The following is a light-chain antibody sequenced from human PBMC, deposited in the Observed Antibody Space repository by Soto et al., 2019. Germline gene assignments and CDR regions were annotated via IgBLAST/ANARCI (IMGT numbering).Light chain of an antibody. Sequence: QSALTQPASVSGSPGQSITISCTGTSSDDGSYNLVSWYQYHPGKAPKLMIYEGSKRPSGVSNRFSGSKSGNTASLTISGLQAEDEADYCCCSYAGSSTVFGTGTKLTVL. CDR2: EGS. CDR3: CSYAGSSTV. V-gene: IGLV2-23*03. J-gene: IGLJ1*01. CDR1: SSDDGSYNL.